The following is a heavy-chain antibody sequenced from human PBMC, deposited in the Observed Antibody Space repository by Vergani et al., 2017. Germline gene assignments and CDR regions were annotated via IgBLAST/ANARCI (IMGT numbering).Heavy chain of an antibody. Sequence: QVQLPESGPGLVKPSETLSLPCTVSGGSISSYYWSWIRQPPGKGLEWIGYIYYSGSTNYNPSLKSRVTISVDTSKNQFSLKLSSVTAADTAVYYCARGVVPAALYFDYWGQGTLVTVSS. CDR3: ARGVVPAALYFDY. D-gene: IGHD2-2*01. CDR1: GGSISSYY. J-gene: IGHJ4*02. CDR2: IYYSGST. V-gene: IGHV4-59*01.